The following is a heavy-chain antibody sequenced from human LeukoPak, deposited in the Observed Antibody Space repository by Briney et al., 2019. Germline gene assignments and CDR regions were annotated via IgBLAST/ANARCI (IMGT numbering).Heavy chain of an antibody. CDR3: ARPSKAVAGSFDY. D-gene: IGHD6-19*01. CDR2: IYPGDSDT. J-gene: IGHJ4*02. CDR1: GYSFTSYW. Sequence: RGESLKISFKGSGYSFTSYWIGWVRQMPGKGLEWMGIIYPGDSDTRYSPSFQGQVTISADKSISTAYLQWSSLKASDTAMYYCARPSKAVAGSFDYWGQGTLVTVSS. V-gene: IGHV5-51*01.